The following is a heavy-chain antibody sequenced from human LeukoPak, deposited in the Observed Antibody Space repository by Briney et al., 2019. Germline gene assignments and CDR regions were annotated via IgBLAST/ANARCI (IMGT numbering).Heavy chain of an antibody. Sequence: PSETLSLTCAVYGGSFSGYYWSWIRQPPGKGLEWIGEINHSGSTNYNPSLKSRVTISVDTSKNQFSLKLSSVTAADTAVYYCARLSYGDYSDYWGQGTLVTVSS. V-gene: IGHV4-34*01. CDR3: ARLSYGDYSDY. CDR1: GGSFSGYY. D-gene: IGHD4-17*01. CDR2: INHSGST. J-gene: IGHJ4*02.